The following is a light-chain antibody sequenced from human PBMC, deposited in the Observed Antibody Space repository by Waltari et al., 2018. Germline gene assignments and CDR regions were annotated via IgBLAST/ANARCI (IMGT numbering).Light chain of an antibody. J-gene: IGLJ2*01. CDR3: SSYTTNTRF. Sequence: QSALTQPPSVSGSPGQSVTISCTGTNSDIANYNRVSWYQQSPGPAPKPIIYDVHNRPSGVSDRFSGSKSGNTASLTISGLQAGDEADYYCSSYTTNTRFFGGGTKVTVL. CDR1: NSDIANYNR. CDR2: DVH. V-gene: IGLV2-18*02.